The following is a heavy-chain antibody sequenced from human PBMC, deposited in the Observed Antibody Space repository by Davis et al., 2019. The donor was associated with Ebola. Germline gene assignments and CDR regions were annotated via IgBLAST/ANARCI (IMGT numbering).Heavy chain of an antibody. D-gene: IGHD3-10*01. CDR2: INAGNGNT. Sequence: SVTVPCKASGYTFTRYAMHWVRQVPGQRPEWMGRINAGNGNTKYSQKFQGRVTITRDTSASTAYMELSSLRSEDTAVYYCARVGWFGELLMDYWGQGTLVTVSS. V-gene: IGHV1-3*01. CDR1: GYTFTRYA. J-gene: IGHJ4*02. CDR3: ARVGWFGELLMDY.